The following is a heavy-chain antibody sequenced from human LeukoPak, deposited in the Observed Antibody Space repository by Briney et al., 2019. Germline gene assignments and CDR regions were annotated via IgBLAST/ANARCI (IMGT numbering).Heavy chain of an antibody. CDR1: GYSISSGYY. D-gene: IGHD3-10*01. J-gene: IGHJ4*02. CDR2: IYHSGST. CDR3: ARGKGRYYGSGKRVYFDY. Sequence: SETLSLTCTVSGYSISSGYYWGWIRQPPGKGLEWIGSIYHSGSTYYNPSLKSRVTISVDTSKNQFSLKLSSVTAADTAVYYCARGKGRYYGSGKRVYFDYWGQGTLVTVSS. V-gene: IGHV4-38-2*02.